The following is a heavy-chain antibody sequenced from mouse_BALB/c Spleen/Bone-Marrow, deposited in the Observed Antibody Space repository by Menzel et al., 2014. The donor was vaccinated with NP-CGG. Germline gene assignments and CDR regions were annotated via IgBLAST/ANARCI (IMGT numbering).Heavy chain of an antibody. J-gene: IGHJ4*01. Sequence: VQLVESGPGLVAPSQSLSITCTVSGFSLTGFGINWIRQPPGRGLEWLGMIWGDGTTDYNSALKSRLSINKDNSKSRVFLKMNSLQAGDTARYYCAREKYGNYYAMDYWGQGTSVTVSS. CDR1: GFSLTGFG. D-gene: IGHD2-10*02. CDR2: IWGDGTT. V-gene: IGHV2-6-7*01. CDR3: AREKYGNYYAMDY.